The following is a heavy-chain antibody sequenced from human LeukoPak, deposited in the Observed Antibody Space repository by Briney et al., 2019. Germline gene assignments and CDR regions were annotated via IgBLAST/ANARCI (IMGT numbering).Heavy chain of an antibody. Sequence: PPETLSLTCTVSGGSMINSHYWGWIRQSPGKGLEWIGSIYYSGSTYYNPSLKSRVTISVDTSKSQFSLELRSMTAADTAIYYCARNMTAVSRLDVFDIWGPGTMVTVSS. J-gene: IGHJ3*02. CDR2: IYYSGST. CDR3: ARNMTAVSRLDVFDI. V-gene: IGHV4-39*01. D-gene: IGHD4-17*01. CDR1: GGSMINSHY.